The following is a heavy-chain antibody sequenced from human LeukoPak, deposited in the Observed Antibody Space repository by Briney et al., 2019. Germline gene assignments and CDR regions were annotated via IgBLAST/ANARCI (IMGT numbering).Heavy chain of an antibody. CDR1: GFTFSSYS. J-gene: IGHJ4*02. V-gene: IGHV3-48*01. CDR2: ISSSSSTI. Sequence: PGGSLRLSCAASGFTFSSYSMNWVRQAPGKGLEWVSYISSSSSTIYYADSVKGRFTTSRDNAKNSLYLQMNSLRAEDTAVCYCARDRLWFGYWGQGTLVTVSS. D-gene: IGHD5-18*01. CDR3: ARDRLWFGY.